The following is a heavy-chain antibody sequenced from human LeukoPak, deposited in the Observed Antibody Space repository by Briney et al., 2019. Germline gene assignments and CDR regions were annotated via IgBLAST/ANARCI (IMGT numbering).Heavy chain of an antibody. V-gene: IGHV3-23*01. D-gene: IGHD1-26*01. CDR1: GFTFSSYA. CDR3: ARWSGSYSFDY. Sequence: SGGSLRLSCAASGFTFSSYAMSWVRQAPGKGLEWVSSIGGSGGSTYYADSVKGRFTISRDNSKNTLYLQMNSLRAEDTAVYYCARWSGSYSFDYWGQGTLVTVSS. J-gene: IGHJ4*02. CDR2: IGGSGGST.